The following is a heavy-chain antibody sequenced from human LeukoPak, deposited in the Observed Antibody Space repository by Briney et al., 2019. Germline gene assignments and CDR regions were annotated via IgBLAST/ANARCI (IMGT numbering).Heavy chain of an antibody. V-gene: IGHV1-18*01. D-gene: IGHD5-24*01. Sequence: ASVSVSCTASGYTFTSYGISWVRQAPGQGLEWMGWISAYNSNTNYAQKLQGRVTMTTDTSTSTAYMELRSLRSDDPAVYYCASGLRDGYNSHRFDYWGQGTLVTVSS. CDR3: ASGLRDGYNSHRFDY. CDR2: ISAYNSNT. CDR1: GYTFTSYG. J-gene: IGHJ4*02.